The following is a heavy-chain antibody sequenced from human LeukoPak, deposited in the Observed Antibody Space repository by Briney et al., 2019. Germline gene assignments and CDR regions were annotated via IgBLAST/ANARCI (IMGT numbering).Heavy chain of an antibody. D-gene: IGHD2-2*02. CDR2: ISAYNGNT. V-gene: IGHV1-18*01. CDR1: GYTFTSYG. Sequence: ASVKVSCKASGYTFTSYGISWVRQAPGQGLEWMGWISAYNGNTNYAQKLQGRVTMTTDTSTSTAYMELRSPRSDDTAVYYCARSIPDIVVVPAAIFGITMVRGVTKYNWLDPWGQGTLVTVSS. J-gene: IGHJ5*02. CDR3: ARSIPDIVVVPAAIFGITMVRGVTKYNWLDP.